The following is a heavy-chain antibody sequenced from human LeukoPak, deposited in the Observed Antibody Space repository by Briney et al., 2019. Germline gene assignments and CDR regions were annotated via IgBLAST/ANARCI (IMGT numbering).Heavy chain of an antibody. CDR1: GGSISSYY. D-gene: IGHD3-3*01. Sequence: SETLSLTCTVSGGSISSYYWSWIRQPPGKGLEWIGYIYYSGSTNYNPSLKSRVTISVDTSKNQFSLKLSSVTAADTAVYYCAGQLRFLGYYFDYWGQGTLVTVSS. V-gene: IGHV4-59*01. CDR3: AGQLRFLGYYFDY. J-gene: IGHJ4*02. CDR2: IYYSGST.